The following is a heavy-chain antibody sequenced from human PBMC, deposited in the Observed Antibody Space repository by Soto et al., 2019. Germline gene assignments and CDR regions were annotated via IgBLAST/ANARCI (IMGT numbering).Heavy chain of an antibody. J-gene: IGHJ4*02. CDR1: GFAFSTYG. D-gene: IGHD3-16*01. CDR3: VKDGPSWGTDFDY. Sequence: QVQLVESGGGVVQPGRSLRLSCAASGFAFSTYGMHWVRQAPGKGLEWVAVTWHDESNKYYADSVRGRFTISRDNSKNTLYLQMNSLRAEDTALYYCVKDGPSWGTDFDYWGQGTLVTVSS. CDR2: TWHDESNK. V-gene: IGHV3-33*06.